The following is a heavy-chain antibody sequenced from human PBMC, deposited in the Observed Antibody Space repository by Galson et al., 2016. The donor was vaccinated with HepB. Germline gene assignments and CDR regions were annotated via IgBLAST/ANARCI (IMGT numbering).Heavy chain of an antibody. D-gene: IGHD5-24*01. J-gene: IGHJ4*02. V-gene: IGHV3-9*01. CDR2: ISWNSGSI. CDR3: ARRMATITSFDY. CDR1: GFTLDDYA. Sequence: SLRLSCAASGFTLDDYAMHWVRQAPGKGLEWVSGISWNSGSIGYADSVKGRFTISRDNAKNTLYLQMNSLRAEDTAVYYCARRMATITSFDYWGQGTLVTVSS.